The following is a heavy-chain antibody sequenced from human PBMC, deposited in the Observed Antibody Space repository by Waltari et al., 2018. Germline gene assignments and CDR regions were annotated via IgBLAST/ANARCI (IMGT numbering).Heavy chain of an antibody. CDR1: GFAFSSYL. Sequence: QLVESGGSLVQPGESLRLSCAATGFAFSSYLMHWVRQIPGKGLVWVSRISSAGSVASYADSVQGRFTISRDNDKNTLYLQMNSLRVDDTATYHCASHAMDVWGQGTTVTVS. J-gene: IGHJ6*02. CDR2: ISSAGSVA. V-gene: IGHV3-74*01. CDR3: ASHAMDV.